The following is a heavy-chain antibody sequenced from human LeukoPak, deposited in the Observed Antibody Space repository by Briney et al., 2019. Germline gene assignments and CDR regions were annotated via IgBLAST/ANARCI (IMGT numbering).Heavy chain of an antibody. CDR3: ARESSYYYDSSGLMGDFFDY. CDR1: GGSISSGGYY. D-gene: IGHD3-22*01. Sequence: SETLSLTCTVSGGSISSGGYYWSWIRQHPGKGLEWIGYIYYSGSTYYNPSLKSRVTISVDTSKNQFSLQLNSVTPEDTAVYYCARESSYYYDSSGLMGDFFDYWGQGTLVTVSS. V-gene: IGHV4-31*03. J-gene: IGHJ4*02. CDR2: IYYSGST.